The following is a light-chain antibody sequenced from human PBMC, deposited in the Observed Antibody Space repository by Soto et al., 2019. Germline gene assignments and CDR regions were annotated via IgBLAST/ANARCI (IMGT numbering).Light chain of an antibody. CDR3: AAFDDSLNGPV. J-gene: IGLJ7*01. V-gene: IGLV2-14*03. CDR2: DVS. CDR1: SSDVGGDNS. Sequence: QSVLTQPASVSGSPGQSITISCTGTSSDVGGDNSVPWCQQHPGKAPHLMTYDVSNRPSGISNRFSDSQSGNTASLPISGLQSEDEADYYCAAFDDSLNGPVFGGGTQLTVL.